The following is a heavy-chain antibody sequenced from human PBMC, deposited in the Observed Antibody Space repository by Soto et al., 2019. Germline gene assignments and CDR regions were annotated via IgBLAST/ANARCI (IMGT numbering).Heavy chain of an antibody. CDR2: IHHGGNS. CDR3: ARGESQQQRDY. D-gene: IGHD6-25*01. J-gene: IGHJ4*02. CDR1: GDSIISDKW. Sequence: SETLSLTCAVSGDSIISDKWWSWVRQAPGKGLEWIGEIHHGGNSKYNPSLKSRVIISVDRSKNQFSLNLTSVTDADTAVYYCARGESQQQRDYWVQGTLVTVSS. V-gene: IGHV4-4*02.